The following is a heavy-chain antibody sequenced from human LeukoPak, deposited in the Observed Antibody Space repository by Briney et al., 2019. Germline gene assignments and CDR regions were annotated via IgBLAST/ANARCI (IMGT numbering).Heavy chain of an antibody. CDR2: ISYDGSNK. CDR1: GFTFSSYA. V-gene: IGHV3-30-3*01. Sequence: PGGSLRLSCAASGFTFSSYAMHWVRQAPGKGLEWVAVISYDGSNKYYADSVKGRFTISRDNSKNTLYLQMNSLRAEDTAVYYCARVGPSEYRLLYYYGMDVWGQGTTVTVSS. CDR3: ARVGPSEYRLLYYYGMDV. D-gene: IGHD2-2*01. J-gene: IGHJ6*02.